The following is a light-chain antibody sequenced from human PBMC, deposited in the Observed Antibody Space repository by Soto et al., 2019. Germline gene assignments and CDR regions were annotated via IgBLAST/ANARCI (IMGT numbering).Light chain of an antibody. J-gene: IGKJ2*01. CDR1: QRISPW. V-gene: IGKV1-5*03. CDR3: QQYKTYSRT. CDR2: KAS. Sequence: DIQMTQSPSTLSASVGDRVTITCRASQRISPWLAWYQQKPGKAPKILIYKASSLEGGVPSRFSGSDSGTEFTLTISSLQPDDFATYFCQQYKTYSRTFGQGTKLEIK.